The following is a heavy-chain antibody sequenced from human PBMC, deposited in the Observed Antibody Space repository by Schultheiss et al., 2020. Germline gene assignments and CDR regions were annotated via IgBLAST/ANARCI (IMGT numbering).Heavy chain of an antibody. CDR1: GGSISSDNYY. V-gene: IGHV4-39*07. CDR3: ARSFNSGSYNY. D-gene: IGHD1-26*01. Sequence: SETLSLTCTVSGGSISSDNYYWGWIRQPPGKGLEWIGSIYYSGSTYHNPSLKSRVTISVDTSKNQFSLKLSSVTAADTAVYYCARSFNSGSYNYWGQGTLVTVSS. CDR2: IYYSGST. J-gene: IGHJ4*02.